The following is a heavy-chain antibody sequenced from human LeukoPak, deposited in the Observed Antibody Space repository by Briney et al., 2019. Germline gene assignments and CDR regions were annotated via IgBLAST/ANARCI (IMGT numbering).Heavy chain of an antibody. CDR3: AREGSGWYLDY. CDR1: GFTFSSYS. V-gene: IGHV3-21*01. Sequence: GGSLRLSCAASGFTFSSYSMNWVRQAPGKGLEWVSSISSSGSYKNSADSVKGRSTISRDNAKNFLYLQMNSLRAEDTAMYYCAREGSGWYLDYWGQGTLVIVSS. D-gene: IGHD6-19*01. J-gene: IGHJ4*02. CDR2: ISSSGSYK.